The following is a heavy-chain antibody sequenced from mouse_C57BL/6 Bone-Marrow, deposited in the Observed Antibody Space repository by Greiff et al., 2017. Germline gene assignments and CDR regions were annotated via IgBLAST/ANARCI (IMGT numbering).Heavy chain of an antibody. CDR1: GFSLTSYG. CDR3: TIRTRTTYFDV. D-gene: IGHD1-3*01. J-gene: IGHJ1*03. V-gene: IGHV2-9*01. Sequence: VQLVESGPGLVAPSQSLSITCTVSGFSLTSYGVVWVRQPPGKGLEWLGVIWGGGSTNYTSALMSRLSISKDNSKSKVFLKMNSLQPDYTTMYCCTIRTRTTYFDVWGTGTTVTVSS. CDR2: IWGGGST.